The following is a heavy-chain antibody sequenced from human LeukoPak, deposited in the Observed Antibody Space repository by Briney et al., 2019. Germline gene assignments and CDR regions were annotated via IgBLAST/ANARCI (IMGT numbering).Heavy chain of an antibody. Sequence: PGGSLRLSCAASGFTFSSYAMSWVRQAPGKGLEWVSAISGSGGSTYYADSVKGRFTISRGNSKNTLSLQLTSLRADDTAIYYCAKVRREGNYFDYWGQGTLVTVSS. D-gene: IGHD5-24*01. J-gene: IGHJ4*02. CDR3: AKVRREGNYFDY. CDR2: ISGSGGST. V-gene: IGHV3-23*01. CDR1: GFTFSSYA.